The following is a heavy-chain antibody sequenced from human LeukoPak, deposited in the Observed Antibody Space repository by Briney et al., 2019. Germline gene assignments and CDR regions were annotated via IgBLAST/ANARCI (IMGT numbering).Heavy chain of an antibody. D-gene: IGHD3-10*01. CDR2: ISSSSSYI. CDR1: GFTFSSYS. Sequence: GGSLRLSCAASGFTFSSYSMNWVRQAPGKGLEWVSSISSSSSYIYYADSVKGRFTISRDNAKNSLYLQMNSLRAEDTAVYYCARDRSGSYGPGRNAFDIWGQGTMVTVSS. CDR3: ARDRSGSYGPGRNAFDI. V-gene: IGHV3-21*01. J-gene: IGHJ3*02.